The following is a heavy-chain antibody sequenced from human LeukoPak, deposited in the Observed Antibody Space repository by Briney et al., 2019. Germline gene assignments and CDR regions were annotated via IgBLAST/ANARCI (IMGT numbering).Heavy chain of an antibody. J-gene: IGHJ6*02. CDR3: ARGYYDILTGPGRIDYYYYGMDV. V-gene: IGHV3-33*01. D-gene: IGHD3-9*01. Sequence: GGSLRLSCATWGFTFSSYGMHWVRQAPGKGREWVAVIWYDGSNKYYADSVKGRFTISRDNSKNTLYLQMNSLRAEDTAVYYCARGYYDILTGPGRIDYYYYGMDVWGQGTTVTVSS. CDR2: IWYDGSNK. CDR1: GFTFSSYG.